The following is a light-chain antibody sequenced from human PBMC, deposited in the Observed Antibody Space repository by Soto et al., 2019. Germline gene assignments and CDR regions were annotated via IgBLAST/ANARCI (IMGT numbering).Light chain of an antibody. J-gene: IGLJ3*02. CDR3: CSYAGSRTFWV. CDR2: EAT. Sequence: QSALTQPASVSGSPGQSISISCTGTSSDVGGYDLVSWFQQHPGKAPKLMIYEATQCPSGVSNRFSGAKSGNTASLTISGLRPEDEADYYCCSYAGSRTFWVFGGGTQLTVL. CDR1: SSDVGGYDL. V-gene: IGLV2-23*02.